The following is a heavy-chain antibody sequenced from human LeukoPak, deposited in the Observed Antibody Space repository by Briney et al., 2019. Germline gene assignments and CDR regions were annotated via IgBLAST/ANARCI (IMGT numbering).Heavy chain of an antibody. J-gene: IGHJ4*02. CDR3: ARSGYYYGSGSYYSGAFDY. D-gene: IGHD3-10*01. V-gene: IGHV3-11*03. Sequence: GGSLRLSCAASGFTFSDYYMSWIRQAPGKGLEWVSCISSSSSYTNYADSVKGRFTISRDNAKNSLYLQMNSLRAEDTAVYYCARSGYYYGSGSYYSGAFDYWGQGTLVTVSS. CDR1: GFTFSDYY. CDR2: ISSSSSYT.